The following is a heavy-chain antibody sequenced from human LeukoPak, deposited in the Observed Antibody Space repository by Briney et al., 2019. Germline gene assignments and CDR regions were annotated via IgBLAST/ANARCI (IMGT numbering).Heavy chain of an antibody. CDR3: ARGVWWELKEQFNFDY. V-gene: IGHV1-3*01. D-gene: IGHD1-26*01. J-gene: IGHJ4*02. Sequence: ASVKVSCKASGYTFTSYDINWVRQATGQRLEWMGWINAGNGNTKYSQKFQGRVTITRDTSASTAYMELSSLRSEDTAVYYCARGVWWELKEQFNFDYWGQGTLVTVSS. CDR1: GYTFTSYD. CDR2: INAGNGNT.